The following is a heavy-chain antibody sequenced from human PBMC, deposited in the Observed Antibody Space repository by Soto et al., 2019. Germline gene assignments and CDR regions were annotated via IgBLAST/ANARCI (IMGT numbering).Heavy chain of an antibody. Sequence: GASVKVSCKASGGTFSSYATSWVRQAPGQGLEWMGGIIPIFGTANYAQKFQGRVTITADKSTNTAYMELSSLRSEDTAVYYCARVNDFTYYYYGMDVWGQGPTVTVSS. V-gene: IGHV1-69*06. J-gene: IGHJ6*02. CDR3: ARVNDFTYYYYGMDV. D-gene: IGHD3-3*01. CDR2: IIPIFGTA. CDR1: GGTFSSYA.